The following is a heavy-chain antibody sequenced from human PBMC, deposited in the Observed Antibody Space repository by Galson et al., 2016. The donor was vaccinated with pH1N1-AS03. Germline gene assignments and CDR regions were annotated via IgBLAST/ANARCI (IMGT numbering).Heavy chain of an antibody. CDR1: GDSIGNYY. D-gene: IGHD2-8*01. Sequence: ETLSLTCTVSGDSIGNYYWSWIRQPPGKGLEWIGYVYHTGSTSYNPSLKSRVTISVDPSNNQLFLRLNSVTAADTAVYYCAREWSAFGIWGQGTMVTVSS. V-gene: IGHV4-59*01. CDR2: VYHTGST. CDR3: AREWSAFGI. J-gene: IGHJ3*02.